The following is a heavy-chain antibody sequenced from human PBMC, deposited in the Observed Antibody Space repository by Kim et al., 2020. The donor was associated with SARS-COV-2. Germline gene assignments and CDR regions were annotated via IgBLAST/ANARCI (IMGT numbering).Heavy chain of an antibody. Sequence: SVKVSCKASGGTFSSYGITWVRQAPGQGLEWMGGIIPIFGTPNYAQKFQGRVTITADESTITAYMELSSLRSEDTAVYYCARPYTYYYDSSGYYPFDYWGQGTLVTVSS. CDR3: ARPYTYYYDSSGYYPFDY. CDR1: GGTFSSYG. CDR2: IIPIFGTP. V-gene: IGHV1-69*13. J-gene: IGHJ4*02. D-gene: IGHD3-22*01.